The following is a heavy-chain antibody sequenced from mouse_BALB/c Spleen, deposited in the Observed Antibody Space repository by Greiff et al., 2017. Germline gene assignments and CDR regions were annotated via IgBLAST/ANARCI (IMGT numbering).Heavy chain of an antibody. CDR1: GFTFSSYY. J-gene: IGHJ2*01. CDR2: INSNGGST. V-gene: IGHV5-6-2*01. Sequence: EVKVVESGGGLVKPGGSLKLSCAASGFTFSSYYMSWVRQTPEKRLELVAAINSNGGSTYYPDTVKGRFTISRDNAKNTLYLQMSSLKSDDTALYYCARRAPGDSFDYWGQGTTLTVSS. CDR3: ARRAPGDSFDY.